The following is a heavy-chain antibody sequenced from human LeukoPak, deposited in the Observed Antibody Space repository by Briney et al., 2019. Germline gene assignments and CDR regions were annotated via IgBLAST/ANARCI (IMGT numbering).Heavy chain of an antibody. CDR2: ISGSGGRT. D-gene: IGHD2-2*01. CDR3: AKDREIVVVPAATDY. CDR1: GFTFSTYA. Sequence: GESLRLSCTASGFTFSTYAMTWVRQAPGKGLEWVSTISGSGGRTYYTDSVKGRFTISRDNSKNTLYVQMNSLRAEDTAVYYCAKDREIVVVPAATDYWGQGTLVTVSS. V-gene: IGHV3-23*01. J-gene: IGHJ4*02.